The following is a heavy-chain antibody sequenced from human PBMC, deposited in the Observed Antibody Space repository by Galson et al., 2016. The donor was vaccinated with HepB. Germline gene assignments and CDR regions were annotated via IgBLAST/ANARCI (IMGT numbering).Heavy chain of an antibody. J-gene: IGHJ4*02. CDR3: ASVALGGLGGAGKFDY. Sequence: SVKVSCKASGYTFTSYGVSWVRQAPGQGLEWLGWIRPNNGYTNYAQTVQGRVTMTTDTPTSTAYMERRSQRSDDTAVYYCASVALGGLGGAGKFDYWGQGTLVTVSS. CDR2: IRPNNGYT. D-gene: IGHD3-10*01. CDR1: GYTFTSYG. V-gene: IGHV1-18*01.